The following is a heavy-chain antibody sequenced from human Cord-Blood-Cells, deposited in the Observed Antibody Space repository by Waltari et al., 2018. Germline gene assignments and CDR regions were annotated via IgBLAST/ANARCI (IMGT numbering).Heavy chain of an antibody. D-gene: IGHD6-6*01. CDR1: GYTFTRYA. CDR2: INAGNGNT. V-gene: IGHV1-3*01. CDR3: AREASIASNWFDP. Sequence: QTQLVQSGAEVKKPGASVKVSCKASGYTFTRYAMHWARQAPGQRLEWMGWINAGNGNTKNSQKFQGRVTITRDTSASTAYMELSSLRSEDTAVYYCAREASIASNWFDPWGQGTLVTVSS. J-gene: IGHJ5*02.